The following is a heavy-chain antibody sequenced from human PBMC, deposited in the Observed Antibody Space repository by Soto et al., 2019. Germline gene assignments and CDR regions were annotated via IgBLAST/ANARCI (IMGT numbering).Heavy chain of an antibody. CDR3: ARNYYDSSGYYWYWYFDL. V-gene: IGHV3-48*01. CDR2: ISSSSTI. CDR1: GFTFSSYS. Sequence: GGSLRLSCAASGFTFSSYSMNWVRQAPGKGLEWVSYISSSSTIYYADSVKGRFTISRDNAKNSLYLQMNSLRAEDTAVYYCARNYYDSSGYYWYWYFDLWGRGTLVTVSS. D-gene: IGHD3-22*01. J-gene: IGHJ2*01.